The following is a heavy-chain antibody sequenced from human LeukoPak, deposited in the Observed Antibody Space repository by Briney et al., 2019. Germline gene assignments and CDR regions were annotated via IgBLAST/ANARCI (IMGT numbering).Heavy chain of an antibody. J-gene: IGHJ3*02. D-gene: IGHD2-15*01. Sequence: PGGSLRLSCAASGFSFSIYSMNWFRQAPGKGLEWVSSISSSSSYIYYADSVKGRFTISRDNAKNSLYLQMNSLRAEDTAVYYCAREILRGNCSGGSCYPNSAAFDIWGQGTMVTVSS. CDR1: GFSFSIYS. CDR2: ISSSSSYI. CDR3: AREILRGNCSGGSCYPNSAAFDI. V-gene: IGHV3-21*01.